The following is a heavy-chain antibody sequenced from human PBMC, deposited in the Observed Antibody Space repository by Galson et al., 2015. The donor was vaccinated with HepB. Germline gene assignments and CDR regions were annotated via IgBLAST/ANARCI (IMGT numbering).Heavy chain of an antibody. D-gene: IGHD5-24*01. CDR3: PSVVMATLRAFEI. CDR1: GYTFTAYY. V-gene: IGHV1-2*02. Sequence: SVKVSCKASGYTFTAYYMHWVRQAPGQGLEWMGWINPNRGSTNYEQKFQGRVTMTWDTSISTAYMELSRLRSDDTAVYYCPSVVMATLRAFEIWGQGTLVSVSS. J-gene: IGHJ3*02. CDR2: INPNRGST.